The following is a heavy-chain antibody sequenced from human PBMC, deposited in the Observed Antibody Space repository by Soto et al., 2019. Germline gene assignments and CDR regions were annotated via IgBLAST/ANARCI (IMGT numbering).Heavy chain of an antibody. D-gene: IGHD3-10*01. J-gene: IGHJ6*02. CDR3: ARLSSITMVRGVPIPAYYYYGMDV. CDR1: GYSFTSYW. CDR2: IYPGDSDT. Sequence: GESLTISCKGSGYSFTSYWIGWVRQMHGKGLEWMGNIYPGDSDTRYSPSFQGQVTISADKSISTAYLQWSSLKASDTAMYYCARLSSITMVRGVPIPAYYYYGMDVWGQGTTVTVSS. V-gene: IGHV5-51*01.